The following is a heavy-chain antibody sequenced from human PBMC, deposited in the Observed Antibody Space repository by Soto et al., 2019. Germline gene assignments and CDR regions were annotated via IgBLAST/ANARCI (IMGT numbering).Heavy chain of an antibody. J-gene: IGHJ6*02. CDR2: IIPIFGTA. V-gene: IGHV1-69*13. Sequence: SVKVSCKASGGTFSSYAISWVRQAPGQGLEWMGGIIPIFGTANYAQKFQGRVTITADESTSTAYMELSSRRSEDTAVYYCARDTSSLPFSAYYYYGMDVWGQGTTVTVSS. CDR3: ARDTSSLPFSAYYYYGMDV. D-gene: IGHD3-3*01. CDR1: GGTFSSYA.